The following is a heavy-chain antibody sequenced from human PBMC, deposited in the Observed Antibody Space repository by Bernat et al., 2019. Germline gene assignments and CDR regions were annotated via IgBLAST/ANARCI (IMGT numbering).Heavy chain of an antibody. CDR3: ARDKITMVQGVRLRWFDP. Sequence: QVQLVQSGAEVKKPGASVKVSCKASGYTFTSYAMHWVRQAPGQRLEWMGWINAGNGNTKYSQKFQGRVTITRDTPASTAYMELSSLRSEDTAVYYCARDKITMVQGVRLRWFDPWGQGTLVTVSS. J-gene: IGHJ5*02. CDR2: INAGNGNT. CDR1: GYTFTSYA. D-gene: IGHD3-10*01. V-gene: IGHV1-3*01.